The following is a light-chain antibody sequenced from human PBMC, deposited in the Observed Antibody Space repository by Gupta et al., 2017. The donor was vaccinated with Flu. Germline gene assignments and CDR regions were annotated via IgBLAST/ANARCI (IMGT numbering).Light chain of an antibody. V-gene: IGKV1-5*03. CDR3: HQYNTFSRT. CDR2: KAS. J-gene: IGKJ1*01. CDR1: QTISDW. Sequence: DIQMTQSPSTLSASLGDRVTITCRASQTISDWLAWYQQKPGKAPKLLMYKASTLQSGVPSRFSGSGFGTEFALTISSLQPDDFATYYCHQYNTFSRTFGQGTKVE.